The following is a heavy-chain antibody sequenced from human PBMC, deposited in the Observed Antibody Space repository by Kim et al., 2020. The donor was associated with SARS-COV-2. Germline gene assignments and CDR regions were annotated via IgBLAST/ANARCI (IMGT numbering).Heavy chain of an antibody. CDR2: IYYSGST. CDR1: GGSISSYY. J-gene: IGHJ4*02. Sequence: SETLSLTCTVSGGSISSYYWSWIRQPPGKGLEWIGYIYYSGSTNYNPSLKSRVTISVDTSKNQFSLKLSSVTAADTAVYYCASVHSGYDHYFDYWGQGTPVTVSS. D-gene: IGHD5-12*01. V-gene: IGHV4-59*01. CDR3: ASVHSGYDHYFDY.